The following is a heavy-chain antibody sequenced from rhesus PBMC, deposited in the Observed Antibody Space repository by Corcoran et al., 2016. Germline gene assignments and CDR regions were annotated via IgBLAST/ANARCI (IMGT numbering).Heavy chain of an antibody. D-gene: IGHD3-16*01. Sequence: EVQLVESGGGLVQPGGSLRLSCAASGFTFSSYDMSWVRQAQGKGLEWVSYISYTCKYIFYAVSVKVPFTISRDNAKNSLSLQMSSLRSEDTAVYYCTREGLYYYSGSYRDRFDYWGQGVLVTVSS. CDR1: GFTFSSYD. CDR3: TREGLYYYSGSYRDRFDY. V-gene: IGHV3-136*01. CDR2: ISYTCKYI. J-gene: IGHJ4*01.